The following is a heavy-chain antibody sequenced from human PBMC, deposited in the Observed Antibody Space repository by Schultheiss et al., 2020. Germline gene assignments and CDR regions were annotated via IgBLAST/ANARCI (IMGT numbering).Heavy chain of an antibody. D-gene: IGHD4-17*01. Sequence: GGSLRLSCAASGFTFSSYGMHWVRQAPGKGLEWVAVIWYDGSNKYYADSVKGRFTISRDNSKNTLYLQMNSLRAEDTAVYYCARDEGFGGDTVTTPYYYYGMDVWGQGTTVTVSS. CDR2: IWYDGSNK. CDR1: GFTFSSYG. J-gene: IGHJ6*02. V-gene: IGHV3-33*01. CDR3: ARDEGFGGDTVTTPYYYYGMDV.